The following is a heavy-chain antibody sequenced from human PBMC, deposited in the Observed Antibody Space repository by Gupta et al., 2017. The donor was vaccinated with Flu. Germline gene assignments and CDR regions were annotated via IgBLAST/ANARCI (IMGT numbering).Heavy chain of an antibody. V-gene: IGHV3-11*04. CDR2: ISGSGTTI. J-gene: IGHJ4*02. Sequence: IRQTPKKGLKWVSYISGSGTTIYYADSVKGRFTISRDNAKNSLYLQMNSLRAEDTAVYYCASYYYDSSGTHFWGQGTLVTVSS. D-gene: IGHD3-22*01. CDR3: ASYYYDSSGTHF.